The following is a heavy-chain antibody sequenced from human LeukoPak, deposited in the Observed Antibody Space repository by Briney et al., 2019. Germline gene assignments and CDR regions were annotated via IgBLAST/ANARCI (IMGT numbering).Heavy chain of an antibody. CDR3: ARVPDLDYAYYYYYYMDV. D-gene: IGHD4-17*01. CDR2: ISSSSSYI. J-gene: IGHJ6*03. V-gene: IGHV3-21*01. CDR1: GFTFSSYG. Sequence: GGSLRLSCAASGFTFSSYGMHWVRQAPGKGLEWVSSISSSSSYIYYADSVKGRFTISRDNAKNSLYLQMNSLRAEDTAVYYCARVPDLDYAYYYYYYMDVWGKGTTVTVSS.